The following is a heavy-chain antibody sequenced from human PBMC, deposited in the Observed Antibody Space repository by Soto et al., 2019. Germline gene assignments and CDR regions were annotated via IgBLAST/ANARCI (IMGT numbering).Heavy chain of an antibody. J-gene: IGHJ4*02. Sequence: SETLSLTCSVSGGSISGDYYWSWIRQSPEKGLEWIGYIYYSGSSYSNPALQSRLSMSLDTSKNQFSLKLRSVTAADTAVYYCAGGGARWPGYFDSWGQGALVTVSS. V-gene: IGHV4-30-4*08. CDR2: IYYSGSS. D-gene: IGHD2-15*01. CDR3: AGGGARWPGYFDS. CDR1: GGSISGDYY.